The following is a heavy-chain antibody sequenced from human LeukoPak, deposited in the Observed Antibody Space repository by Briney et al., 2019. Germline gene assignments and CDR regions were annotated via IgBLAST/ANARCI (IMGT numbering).Heavy chain of an antibody. CDR3: ATVHSGSYPFDY. D-gene: IGHD1-26*01. CDR1: GYTLTELS. CDR2: FDPEDGET. V-gene: IGHV1-24*01. Sequence: GASVKVSCKVSGYTLTELSMHWVRQAPGKGLEWMGGFDPEDGETICAQKFQGRVTMTEDTSTDTAYMELSSLRSEDTAVYYCATVHSGSYPFDYWGQGTLVTVSS. J-gene: IGHJ4*02.